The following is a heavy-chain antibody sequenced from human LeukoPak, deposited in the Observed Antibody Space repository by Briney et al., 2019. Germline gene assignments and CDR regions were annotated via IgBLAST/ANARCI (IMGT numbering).Heavy chain of an antibody. CDR2: ISYDGSNK. Sequence: GRSLRLSCAASGFTFSSYGMHWVRQAPGKGLEWVAVISYDGSNKYYADSVKGRFTISRDNAKNSLNLQMNSLRAEDTAVYYCARTSGSYPYWGQGTLVTVSS. J-gene: IGHJ4*02. CDR3: ARTSGSYPY. D-gene: IGHD1-26*01. V-gene: IGHV3-30*03. CDR1: GFTFSSYG.